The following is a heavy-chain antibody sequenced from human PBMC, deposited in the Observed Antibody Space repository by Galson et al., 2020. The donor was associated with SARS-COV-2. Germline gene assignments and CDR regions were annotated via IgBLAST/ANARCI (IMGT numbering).Heavy chain of an antibody. J-gene: IGHJ6*02. CDR1: GGTFSSYA. D-gene: IGHD5-18*01. CDR3: ARGGHSYGYYYYYGMDV. V-gene: IGHV1-69*13. CDR2: IIPIFGTA. Sequence: SVKVSCKASGGTFSSYAISWVRQAPGQGLEWMGGIIPIFGTANYAQKFQGRVTITADESTSTAYMELSSLRSEDTAVYYCARGGHSYGYYYYYGMDVWGQGTTVTVSS.